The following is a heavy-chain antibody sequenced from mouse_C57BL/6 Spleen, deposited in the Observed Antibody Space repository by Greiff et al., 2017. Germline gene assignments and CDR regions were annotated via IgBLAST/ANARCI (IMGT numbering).Heavy chain of an antibody. J-gene: IGHJ2*01. CDR2: ISSGSSTI. CDR1: GFTFSDYG. Sequence: EVHLVESGGGLVKPGGSLKLSCAASGFTFSDYGMHWVRQAPEKGLEWVAYISSGSSTIYYADTVKGRFTITRDNAKNTLFLQMTSLRSGDTAMYYCARRDYDLDYWGQGTTLTVSS. CDR3: ARRDYDLDY. V-gene: IGHV5-17*01. D-gene: IGHD2-4*01.